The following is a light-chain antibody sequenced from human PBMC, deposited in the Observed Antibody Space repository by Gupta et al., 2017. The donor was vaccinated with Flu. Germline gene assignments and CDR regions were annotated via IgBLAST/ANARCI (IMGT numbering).Light chain of an antibody. V-gene: IGKV3D-20*01. CDR1: QSVSSY. CDR3: QQYDSSPWT. CDR2: DAS. Sequence: PATLSLSPGERATLSCGASQSVSSYLAWYQQKPGRAPRLLIYDASTRATGIPDRFSGSGSGTDLTLTISRLEPEDFAVYYCQQYDSSPWTFGQGTKVEIK. J-gene: IGKJ1*01.